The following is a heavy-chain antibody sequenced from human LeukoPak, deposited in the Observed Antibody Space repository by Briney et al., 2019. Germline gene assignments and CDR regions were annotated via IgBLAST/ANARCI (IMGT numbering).Heavy chain of an antibody. J-gene: IGHJ4*02. CDR2: IYYSGST. V-gene: IGHV4-39*01. CDR3: ARLVVPAAMSPKGLYYFDY. CDR1: GGSISSSSYY. D-gene: IGHD2-2*01. Sequence: SETLSLTCTVTGGSISSSSYYWGWIRQPPGKGLEWIGSIYYSGSTYYNPSLKSRVTISVDTSKNQFSLKLSSVTAADTAVYYCARLVVPAAMSPKGLYYFDYWGQGTLVTVSS.